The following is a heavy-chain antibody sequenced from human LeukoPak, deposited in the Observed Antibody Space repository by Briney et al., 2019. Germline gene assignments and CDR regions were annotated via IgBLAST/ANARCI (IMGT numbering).Heavy chain of an antibody. V-gene: IGHV3-23*01. J-gene: IGHJ3*02. CDR2: ISGSGGST. CDR3: ARDEPPYSSSWYLGAFDI. D-gene: IGHD6-13*01. Sequence: GGSLRLSCAASGFTFSSYAMSWVRQAPGKGLEWVSAISGSGGSTYYADSVKGRFTISRDNSKNTLYLQMNSLRAEDTAVYYCARDEPPYSSSWYLGAFDIWGQGTMVTVSS. CDR1: GFTFSSYA.